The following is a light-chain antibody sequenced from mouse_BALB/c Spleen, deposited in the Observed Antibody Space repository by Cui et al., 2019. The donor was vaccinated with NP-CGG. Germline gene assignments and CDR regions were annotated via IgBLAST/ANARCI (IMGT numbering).Light chain of an antibody. J-gene: IGLJ1*01. V-gene: IGLV1*01. CDR3: ALWYSNHWV. CDR2: STG. Sequence: QAVVTEESALTTSTGETVTRTCRSSTWAVTTSNEADWIQEKADHLFTGLIGSTGNRVPSNPARFSGSLIGDKAALTITGAQTEDEAIYFCALWYSNHWVFGGGTKLTVL. CDR1: TWAVTTSNE.